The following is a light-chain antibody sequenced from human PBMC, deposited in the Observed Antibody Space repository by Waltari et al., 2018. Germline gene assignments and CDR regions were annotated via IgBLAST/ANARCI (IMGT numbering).Light chain of an antibody. J-gene: IGLJ2*01. CDR2: KNN. CDR1: SSNIGGGYD. CDR3: QSYDISLSGSL. Sequence: QSVLTQPPSVSGAPGQRVTISCTGSSSNIGGGYDVQWYQQLPGTAPKLLIYKNNHRPSGFPYRFSGSKSGTSASLAITGLQAEDEADYYCQSYDISLSGSLFGGGTKLTVL. V-gene: IGLV1-40*01.